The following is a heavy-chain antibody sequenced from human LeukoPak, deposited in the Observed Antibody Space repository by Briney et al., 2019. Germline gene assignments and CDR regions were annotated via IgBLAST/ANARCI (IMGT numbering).Heavy chain of an antibody. CDR3: ASVGVGGLRYFDWLLDY. D-gene: IGHD3-9*01. CDR1: GGTFSSYA. Sequence: SVKVSCKASGGTFSSYAISWVRQAPGQGLEWMGRIIPILGIANYAQKFQGRVTITADKSTSTAYMELSSLRSEDTAVYYCASVGVGGLRYFDWLLDYWGQGTLVTVSS. CDR2: IIPILGIA. V-gene: IGHV1-69*04. J-gene: IGHJ4*02.